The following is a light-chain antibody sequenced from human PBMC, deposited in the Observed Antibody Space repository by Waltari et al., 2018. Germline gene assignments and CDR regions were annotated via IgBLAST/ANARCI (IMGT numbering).Light chain of an antibody. CDR2: GAS. V-gene: IGKV3-15*01. J-gene: IGKJ2*01. CDR3: QQYNNWPLYT. Sequence: EIVMTQSPAPLSVSPGERATLSCRASQSVSSNLAWYQQKPGQAPRLLIYGASTRATGIPARFSGSGSGTEFTLTISSLQSEDFAVYYCQQYNNWPLYTFGQG. CDR1: QSVSSN.